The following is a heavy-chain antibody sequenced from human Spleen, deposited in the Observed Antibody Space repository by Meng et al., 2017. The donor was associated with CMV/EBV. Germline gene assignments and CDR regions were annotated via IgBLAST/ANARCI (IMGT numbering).Heavy chain of an antibody. J-gene: IGHJ4*02. V-gene: IGHV3-30*02. CDR2: IRYDGSNK. CDR3: ARVNIYWNYEDY. Sequence: GGSLRLSCAASGFTFSSYGMHWVRQAPGKGLGWVAFIRYDGSNKYYADSVKGRFTISRDNSKNTLYLQMNSLRAEDTAMYYCARVNIYWNYEDYWGQGALVTVSS. D-gene: IGHD1-7*01. CDR1: GFTFSSYG.